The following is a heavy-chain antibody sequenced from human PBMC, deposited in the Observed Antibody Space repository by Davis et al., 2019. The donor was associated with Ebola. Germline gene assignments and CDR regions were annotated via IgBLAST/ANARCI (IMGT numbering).Heavy chain of an antibody. J-gene: IGHJ6*04. V-gene: IGHV3-23*01. CDR3: ARRLLDYYYYYGMDV. D-gene: IGHD3-22*01. CDR2: ISAGGAIT. Sequence: PGGSLRLSCSASGFTFTSFAMTWVRQAPGKGLEWVSSISAGGAITYYAGSVKGRFTISRDNSKNTLYLQMNSLRAEDTAVYYCARRLLDYYYYYGMDVWGKGTTVTVSS. CDR1: GFTFTSFA.